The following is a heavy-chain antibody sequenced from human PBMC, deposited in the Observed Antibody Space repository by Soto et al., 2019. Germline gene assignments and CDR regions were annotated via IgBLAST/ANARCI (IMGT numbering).Heavy chain of an antibody. CDR1: GGSISSYY. V-gene: IGHV4-59*08. Sequence: SSETLSLTCTVSGGSISSYYWSWIRQPPGKGLEWIGYIYYSGTTNYNPSLKSRVTMSVDTSKNQFSLMLNSVTATDTAVYYCARQGFGELHGLVDVWGQGTTVTVSS. CDR2: IYYSGTT. CDR3: ARQGFGELHGLVDV. D-gene: IGHD3-10*01. J-gene: IGHJ6*02.